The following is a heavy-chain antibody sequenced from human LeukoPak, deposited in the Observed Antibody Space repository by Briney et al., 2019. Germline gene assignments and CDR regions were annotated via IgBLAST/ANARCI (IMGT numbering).Heavy chain of an antibody. Sequence: ASVKVSCKASGYTFTSYDINWVRQATGQGLEWMGWMNPNSGNTNYAQKFQGRVTMTRDTSISTAYMELSRLRSDDTAVYYCARGMEPYYYMDVWGKGTTVTVSS. CDR3: ARGMEPYYYMDV. V-gene: IGHV1-8*01. CDR2: MNPNSGNT. CDR1: GYTFTSYD. J-gene: IGHJ6*03. D-gene: IGHD1-26*01.